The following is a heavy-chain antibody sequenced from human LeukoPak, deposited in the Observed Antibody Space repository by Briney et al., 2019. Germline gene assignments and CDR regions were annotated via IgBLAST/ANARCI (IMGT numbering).Heavy chain of an antibody. D-gene: IGHD2-2*02. CDR2: IYSDGST. CDR3: ARDPGYCSRTSCYTAGYFFDY. CDR1: GFTVSSNY. V-gene: IGHV3-53*01. Sequence: GGSLRLSCAASGFTVSSNYMSWVRQAPGKGLEWISVIYSDGSTYYADSVKGRFTISRDNSKNTPYLQMNSLRAEDTAVYYCARDPGYCSRTSCYTAGYFFDYWGQGTLVTVSS. J-gene: IGHJ4*02.